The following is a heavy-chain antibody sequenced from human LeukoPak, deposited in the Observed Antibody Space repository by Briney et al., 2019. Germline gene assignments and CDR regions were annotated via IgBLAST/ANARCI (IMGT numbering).Heavy chain of an antibody. Sequence: GGSLRLSCAGSGYSFDEYAMHWVRQAPGKGLEWVSGINWKSDKIGYADSVKGRFTISRDNSKNTLYLQMNSLRAEDTAVYYCAKKGDILTGYYPYFDYWGQGTLVTVSS. CDR1: GYSFDEYA. D-gene: IGHD3-9*01. CDR2: INWKSDKI. CDR3: AKKGDILTGYYPYFDY. J-gene: IGHJ4*02. V-gene: IGHV3-9*01.